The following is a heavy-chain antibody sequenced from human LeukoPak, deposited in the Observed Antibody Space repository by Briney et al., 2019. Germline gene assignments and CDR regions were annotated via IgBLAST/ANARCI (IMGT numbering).Heavy chain of an antibody. Sequence: GGSLRLSCAASGFTVSSKYMSWVRQAPGKGLEWVSVIYSGGSTYYADPVKGRFTISRDNSKNTLYLQMNSLRAEDTAVYYCARHTIDTAMAIDYWGQGTLVTVSS. D-gene: IGHD5-18*01. CDR3: ARHTIDTAMAIDY. J-gene: IGHJ4*02. V-gene: IGHV3-66*04. CDR2: IYSGGST. CDR1: GFTVSSKY.